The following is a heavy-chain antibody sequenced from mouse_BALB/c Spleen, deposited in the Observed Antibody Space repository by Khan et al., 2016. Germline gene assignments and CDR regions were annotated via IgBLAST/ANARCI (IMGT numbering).Heavy chain of an antibody. V-gene: IGHV1S132*01. CDR2: IFPGTGTT. Sequence: QVQLKQSGAELVKPGASVKLSCKTTGYTFTSYWIQWVKQRPGQGLGWIGEIFPGTGTTYYNEKFKGKATLTIDTSSSTAYMQLSSLTSEDSAVYFCGRGRNWYFDVWGAGTTVTVSS. J-gene: IGHJ1*01. CDR3: GRGRNWYFDV. CDR1: GYTFTSYW.